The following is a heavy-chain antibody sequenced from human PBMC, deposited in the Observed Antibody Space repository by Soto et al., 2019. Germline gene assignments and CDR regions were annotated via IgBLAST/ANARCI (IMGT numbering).Heavy chain of an antibody. CDR2: INAGNGNT. J-gene: IGHJ6*02. V-gene: IGHV1-3*01. CDR1: GYTFTSYA. Sequence: ASVKVSCKASGYTFTSYAMHWVRQAPGQRLEWMGWINAGNGNTKYSQKFQGRVTITRDTSASTAYMELSSLRSEDTAVYYCARGYYDSSGYYYGMDVWGQGTAVTVSS. CDR3: ARGYYDSSGYYYGMDV. D-gene: IGHD3-22*01.